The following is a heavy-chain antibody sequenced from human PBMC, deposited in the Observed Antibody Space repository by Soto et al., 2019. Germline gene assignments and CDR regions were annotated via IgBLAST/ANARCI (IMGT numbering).Heavy chain of an antibody. V-gene: IGHV2-5*02. CDR2: IYWDDDK. D-gene: IGHD4-17*01. CDR1: GFSLSTSGVG. CDR3: EHSGAMTRRHYFDY. Sequence: QITLKESGPTLVKPTQTLTLTCTFSGFSLSTSGVGVGWIRQPPGKALEWLALIYWDDDKRYSPSLKSRLTITKDTAKNQMVLTMTNMDPVDTATYYCEHSGAMTRRHYFDYWGQGTLVTVSS. J-gene: IGHJ4*02.